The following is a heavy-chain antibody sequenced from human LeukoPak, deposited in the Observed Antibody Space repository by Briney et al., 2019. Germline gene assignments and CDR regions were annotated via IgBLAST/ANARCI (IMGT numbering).Heavy chain of an antibody. D-gene: IGHD1-14*01. CDR2: ISTSSSYI. CDR3: ARDSGHRTVDY. Sequence: GGSLRLSCTASGFTFNGYSMNWVRQAPGKGLEWVSSISTSSSYIYYADSVKGRFTISRNNPKNSLYLQMSTLRAEDTAVYYCARDSGHRTVDYWGQGTLVNVSS. V-gene: IGHV3-21*04. J-gene: IGHJ4*02. CDR1: GFTFNGYS.